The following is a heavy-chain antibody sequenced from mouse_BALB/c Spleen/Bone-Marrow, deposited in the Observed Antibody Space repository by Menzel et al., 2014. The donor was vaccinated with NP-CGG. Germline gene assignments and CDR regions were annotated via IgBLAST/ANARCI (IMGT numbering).Heavy chain of an antibody. Sequence: LVESGAELVKPGASVKLSCKASGYTFTSYYMYLVKQRPGQGLEWIGEINPSNGGTNFNEKFKSKATLTVDKSSSTAYMQLSSLTSEDSAVYYCTRENYGFAYWGQGTLVTVSA. CDR1: GYTFTSYY. V-gene: IGHV1S81*02. J-gene: IGHJ3*01. CDR3: TRENYGFAY. D-gene: IGHD1-1*02. CDR2: INPSNGGT.